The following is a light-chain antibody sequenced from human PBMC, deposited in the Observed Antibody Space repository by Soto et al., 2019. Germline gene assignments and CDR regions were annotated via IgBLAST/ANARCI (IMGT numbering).Light chain of an antibody. CDR2: GAS. CDR1: QSVSSN. Sequence: EIVMTQSPATLSVCPGERATLSCRASQSVSSNLDWYQQKPGQAPRLLIYGASTRATGIPARFSGSGSGTEFTLTISRLQAEDSAVYYFQQYNNWPPYTFGQGTKLEIK. J-gene: IGKJ2*01. V-gene: IGKV3-15*01. CDR3: QQYNNWPPYT.